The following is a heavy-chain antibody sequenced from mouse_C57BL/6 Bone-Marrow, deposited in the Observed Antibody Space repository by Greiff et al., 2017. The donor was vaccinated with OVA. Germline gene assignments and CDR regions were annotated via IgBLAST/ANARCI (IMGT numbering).Heavy chain of an antibody. CDR1: GFNIKDYY. J-gene: IGHJ1*03. CDR3: ARVFDSWYFDV. V-gene: IGHV14-2*01. CDR2: IDPEDGET. Sequence: EVKLVESGAELVKPGASVKLSCTASGFNIKDYYMHWVKQRTEQGLEWIGRIDPEDGETKYAPKFQGKATITADASSNTAYLQLSSLTSEDTAVYYCARVFDSWYFDVWGTGTTVTVSS.